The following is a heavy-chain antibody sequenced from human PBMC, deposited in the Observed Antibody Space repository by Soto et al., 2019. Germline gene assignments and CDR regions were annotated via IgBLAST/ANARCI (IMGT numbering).Heavy chain of an antibody. D-gene: IGHD2-15*01. Sequence: CGSLSLSCPASIFTFSNAWMSFVRHTRGKGLYFVGRIKSKTDGGTTDYAAPVKGRFTISRDDSKNTLYLQMNSLKTEDTAVYYCTTDLGGYCSGGSCYHFDYWGQGTLVTVSS. CDR1: IFTFSNAW. V-gene: IGHV3-15*01. J-gene: IGHJ4*02. CDR2: IKSKTDGGTT. CDR3: TTDLGGYCSGGSCYHFDY.